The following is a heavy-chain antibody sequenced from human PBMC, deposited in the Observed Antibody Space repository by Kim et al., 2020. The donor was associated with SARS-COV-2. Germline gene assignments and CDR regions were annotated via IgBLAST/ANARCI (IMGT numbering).Heavy chain of an antibody. CDR2: ISYDGSNK. CDR1: GFTFSSYG. V-gene: IGHV3-30*18. J-gene: IGHJ6*03. CDR3: AKGGSYYYYYMDV. Sequence: GGSLRLSCAASGFTFSSYGMHWVRQAPGKGLEWVAVISYDGSNKYYADSVKGRFTISRDNSKNTLYLQMNSLRAEDTAVYYCAKGGSYYYYYMDVWGKGTTGSVSS.